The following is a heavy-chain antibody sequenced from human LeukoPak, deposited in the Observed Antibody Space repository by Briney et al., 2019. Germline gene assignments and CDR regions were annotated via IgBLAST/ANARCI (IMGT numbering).Heavy chain of an antibody. CDR2: INPNSGGT. J-gene: IGHJ6*02. D-gene: IGHD3-10*01. Sequence: ASVKVSCKASGYTFTGYYMHWVRQAPGQGLEWMGWINPNSGGTNYAQKFQGRVTMTRDTSISTAYMELSRLRSDDTAVYYCARGGRVEYYYGSGSYYYSYYYGMDVWGQGTTVTVSS. CDR1: GYTFTGYY. V-gene: IGHV1-2*02. CDR3: ARGGRVEYYYGSGSYYYSYYYGMDV.